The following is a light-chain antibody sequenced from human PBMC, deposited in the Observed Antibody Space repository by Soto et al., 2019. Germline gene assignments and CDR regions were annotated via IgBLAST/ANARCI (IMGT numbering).Light chain of an antibody. CDR1: SANVGSNP. CDR2: SND. Sequence: QSVLTQPPSTSGTPGQRVTISCSRSSANVGSNPVNWYQQFLGTAPKLLIYSNDQRPSGVPDRFSGSKSGTSASLAITGLQSEDEGEYYCAAWDDSLNGLVFGGGTKVTVL. J-gene: IGLJ2*01. V-gene: IGLV1-44*01. CDR3: AAWDDSLNGLV.